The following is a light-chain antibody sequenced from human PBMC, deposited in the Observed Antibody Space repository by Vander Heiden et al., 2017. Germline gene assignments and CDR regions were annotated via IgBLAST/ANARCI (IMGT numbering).Light chain of an antibody. Sequence: EIVMTQSPATLSVSPGERATLSCRASQSVSSNLAWYQQKPGQAPRLLIYGASTRATGIPGRFSGSGSGTEFTLTSSSRQSEDFAVYYWQQDNNLLTFGGGTKVEIK. CDR1: QSVSSN. CDR2: GAS. V-gene: IGKV3-15*01. CDR3: QQDNNLLT. J-gene: IGKJ4*01.